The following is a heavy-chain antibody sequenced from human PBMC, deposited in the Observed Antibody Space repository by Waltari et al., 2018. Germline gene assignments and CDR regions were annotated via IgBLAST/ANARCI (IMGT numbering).Heavy chain of an antibody. Sequence: QVQLQASGPGLVKPSETLSLTCTVSGGSISSYFWNWIRQPAGKGLEWIGRLHNSGTSNYNPSLESRITMSLDTSKNQFSLKLSSVTAADTAVYYCARRGWQVAFDIWGQGKMVTVSS. CDR1: GGSISSYF. D-gene: IGHD6-19*01. CDR2: LHNSGTS. CDR3: ARRGWQVAFDI. J-gene: IGHJ3*02. V-gene: IGHV4-4*07.